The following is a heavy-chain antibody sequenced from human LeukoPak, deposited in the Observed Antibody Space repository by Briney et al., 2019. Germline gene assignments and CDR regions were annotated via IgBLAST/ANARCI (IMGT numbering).Heavy chain of an antibody. J-gene: IGHJ3*02. Sequence: GGSLRLSCEASGFSFTNTWMSWVRQAPGKGLKWVGRVKSKADDGTTDYAAPVQGRFTISRDDSKNTLSLQMNSLKTEDTAVYYCATEGGSGSYYGDDAFDMWGQGTMVTVSS. CDR2: VKSKADDGTT. V-gene: IGHV3-15*01. CDR1: GFSFTNTW. CDR3: ATEGGSGSYYGDDAFDM. D-gene: IGHD3-10*01.